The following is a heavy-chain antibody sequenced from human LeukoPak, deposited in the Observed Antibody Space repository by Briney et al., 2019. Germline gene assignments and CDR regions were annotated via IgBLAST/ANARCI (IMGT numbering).Heavy chain of an antibody. J-gene: IGHJ5*02. CDR1: GGSISSYY. CDR3: ARSYSNYVGFEP. D-gene: IGHD4-4*01. Sequence: SSETLSLTCTVSGGSISSYYWSWIRQPPGKGLEWIGYIYYSGSTNYNPSLKSRVTISVDTSKNQFSLKLSSVTAADTAVYYCARSYSNYVGFEPWGQGTLVTVSS. CDR2: IYYSGST. V-gene: IGHV4-59*01.